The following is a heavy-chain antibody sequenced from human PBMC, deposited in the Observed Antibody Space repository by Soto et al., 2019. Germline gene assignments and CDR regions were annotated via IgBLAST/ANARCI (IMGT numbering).Heavy chain of an antibody. V-gene: IGHV4-61*01. CDR3: ARARGGWDGLDS. CDR1: GGSLSSPFSY. Sequence: SETLSLTCTVSGGSLSSPFSYWSWVRQPPGKGLEWIGQSSYVGNTRYKLSLESRVTISVDTSQNQLTLKLTSVSAADTATYYCARARGGWDGLDSWGEGTPLTVSS. D-gene: IGHD6-19*01. CDR2: SSYVGNT. J-gene: IGHJ4*02.